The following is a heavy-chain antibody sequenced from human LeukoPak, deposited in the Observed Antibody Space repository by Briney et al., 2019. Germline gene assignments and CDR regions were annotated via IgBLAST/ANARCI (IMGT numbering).Heavy chain of an antibody. J-gene: IGHJ4*02. CDR3: ARDILWI. Sequence: GGSLRFSCVASGFSITRDWMTWVRQAPGKGLEWVANIKEDGSEKYYVDSVKGRFAISRDNAKNSLYLQMDSLRAEDTALYYCARDILWIGGQGTLVTVSS. CDR2: IKEDGSEK. V-gene: IGHV3-7*01. D-gene: IGHD5-12*01. CDR1: GFSITRDW.